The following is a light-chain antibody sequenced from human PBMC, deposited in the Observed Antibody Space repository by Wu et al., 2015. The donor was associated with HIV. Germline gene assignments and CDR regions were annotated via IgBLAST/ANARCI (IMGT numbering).Light chain of an antibody. J-gene: IGKJ1*01. Sequence: EIVLTQSPGTLSLSPGERATLSCRASQTVNNNYLAWYQQKPGQSPRVFIYGASNRATGIPARFSGSGSGTEFTLTFSSLQSEDFAVYLCQQYDNWPWTFGQGTKVEIK. CDR2: GAS. CDR3: QQYDNWPWT. V-gene: IGKV3-15*01. CDR1: QTVNNN.